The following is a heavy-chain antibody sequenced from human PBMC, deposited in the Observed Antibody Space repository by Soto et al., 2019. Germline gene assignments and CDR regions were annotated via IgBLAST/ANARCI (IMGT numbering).Heavy chain of an antibody. CDR3: ARSYGGNFLFDY. CDR1: GFTFSSYG. V-gene: IGHV3-33*01. D-gene: IGHD2-21*02. CDR2: IWYDGSNK. Sequence: GGSLRLSCAASGFTFSSYGMHWVRQAPGKGLEWVAVIWYDGSNKYYADSVKGRFTISRDNSKNTLYLQMNSLRAEDTAVYYCARSYGGNFLFDYWGQGTLVTVSS. J-gene: IGHJ4*02.